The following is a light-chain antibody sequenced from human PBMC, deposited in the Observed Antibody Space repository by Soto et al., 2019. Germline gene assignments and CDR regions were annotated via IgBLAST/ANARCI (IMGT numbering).Light chain of an antibody. CDR1: SSNIGTYT. Sequence: QSVLTQPPSASGTPGQRVTISCSGGSSNIGTYTVNWYQQLPGMAPRLLMYTNSQRPSGVPDRFSGSKSGTSASLAISGLQSEDEADYCCAAWDDTLNVSVFGGGTQLTVL. J-gene: IGLJ7*01. CDR2: TNS. V-gene: IGLV1-44*01. CDR3: AAWDDTLNVSV.